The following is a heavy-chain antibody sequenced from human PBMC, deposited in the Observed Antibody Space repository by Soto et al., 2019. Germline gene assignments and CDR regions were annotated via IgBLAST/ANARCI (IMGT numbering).Heavy chain of an antibody. CDR3: ARGDYDILTGQPHGMDV. Sequence: QVQLVESGGGLVKPGGSLRLSCAASGFTFSDYYISWLRQAPGKGLEWVSYISSSGSTIYYADSVKGRFTISRDNAKNXXYLQMNSLRAEDTAVYYCARGDYDILTGQPHGMDVWGQGTTVTVSS. CDR2: ISSSGSTI. V-gene: IGHV3-11*01. D-gene: IGHD3-9*01. CDR1: GFTFSDYY. J-gene: IGHJ6*02.